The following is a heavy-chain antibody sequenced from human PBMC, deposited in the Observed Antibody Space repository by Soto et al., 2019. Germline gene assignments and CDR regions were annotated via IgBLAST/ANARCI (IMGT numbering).Heavy chain of an antibody. J-gene: IGHJ6*02. Sequence: QVQLVESGGGVVQPGRSLRLSCAASGFTFSSMHWVRQAPGKGLEWVAIISYDGNNQYYLDSVKGRFTISRDNSKNPLYLQMNSLRAEETAVYYCTKDGVAGYGMDVWGQGTTVTVSS. V-gene: IGHV3-30*18. CDR2: ISYDGNNQ. CDR1: GFTFSS. D-gene: IGHD6-19*01. CDR3: TKDGVAGYGMDV.